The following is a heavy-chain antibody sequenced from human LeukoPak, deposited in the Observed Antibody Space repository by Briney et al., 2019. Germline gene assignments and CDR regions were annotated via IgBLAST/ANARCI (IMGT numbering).Heavy chain of an antibody. CDR3: ARDQNFYDTTAEGYFQH. J-gene: IGHJ1*01. V-gene: IGHV3-7*01. D-gene: IGHD3-22*01. CDR1: VFNFGTFW. Sequence: GGSLRLSCAASVFNFGTFWMSWVRQAPGRGREWVAKINQDGSVRDYVDSVKGRFTISRDNANNFLHLQMNSLRADDAAVYYCARDQNFYDTTAEGYFQHWGQGTLVTVSS. CDR2: INQDGSVR.